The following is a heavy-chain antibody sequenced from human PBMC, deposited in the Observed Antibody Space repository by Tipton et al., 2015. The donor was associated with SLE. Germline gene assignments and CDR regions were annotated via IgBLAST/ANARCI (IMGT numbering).Heavy chain of an antibody. CDR2: VNHSGST. CDR3: ARCTIFGVVRGSFDS. CDR1: GGYFSDYF. V-gene: IGHV4-34*01. Sequence: LRLSCAVYGGYFSDYFWTWIRQSPGKGLEWIGDVNHSGSTDYHPSLKSRVTMSVDTSKNQFSLKLTSVTAADTALYYCARCTIFGVVRGSFDSWGQGTLVTVS. D-gene: IGHD3-3*01. J-gene: IGHJ4*02.